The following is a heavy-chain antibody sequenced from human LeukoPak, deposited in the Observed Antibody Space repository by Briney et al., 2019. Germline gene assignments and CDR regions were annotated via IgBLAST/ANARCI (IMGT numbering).Heavy chain of an antibody. CDR1: GGSISSYY. D-gene: IGHD6-19*01. V-gene: IGHV4-4*07. Sequence: SETLSLTCTVSGGSISSYYWSWIRQPAGKGLEWIGRIYTSGSTNYNPSLKSRVTMSVDTSKNQFSLKLSSVTAADTAVYYCAGETRFEDSSGWYEDTYDAFDIWGQGTMVTVSS. J-gene: IGHJ3*02. CDR3: AGETRFEDSSGWYEDTYDAFDI. CDR2: IYTSGST.